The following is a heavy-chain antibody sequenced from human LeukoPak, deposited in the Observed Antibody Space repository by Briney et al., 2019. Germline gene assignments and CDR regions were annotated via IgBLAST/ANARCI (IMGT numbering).Heavy chain of an antibody. Sequence: SETLSLTCTVSGGSISGYYWSWIRQPPRKGLEFIGYIYYSGSTSYNPSLKSRVTISVDTSKNQFSLHLSSVTAADTAVYYCARFGMYSFDYWGQGTLVTDSS. CDR1: GGSISGYY. CDR2: IYYSGST. D-gene: IGHD3-16*01. CDR3: ARFGMYSFDY. J-gene: IGHJ4*02. V-gene: IGHV4-59*01.